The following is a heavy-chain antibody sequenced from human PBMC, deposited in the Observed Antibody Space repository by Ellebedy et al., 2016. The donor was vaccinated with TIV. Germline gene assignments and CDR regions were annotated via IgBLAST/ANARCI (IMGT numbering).Heavy chain of an antibody. Sequence: GESLKISCAASGFTFNTSPMHWVRQAPGKGLEWVAAISNDETYTYYADSVRGRFSISRDNSKNTLYLRMNTLRPDDTAVYYCAKGIARGHWYFDLWGRGTLVTVSS. V-gene: IGHV3-30*04. J-gene: IGHJ2*01. CDR2: ISNDETYT. CDR1: GFTFNTSP. D-gene: IGHD6-13*01. CDR3: AKGIARGHWYFDL.